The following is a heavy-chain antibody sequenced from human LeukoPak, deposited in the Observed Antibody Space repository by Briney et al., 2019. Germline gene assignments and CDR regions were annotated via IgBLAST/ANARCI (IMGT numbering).Heavy chain of an antibody. CDR3: ASGSSGYPLNWFDP. CDR1: GGTFSSYA. Sequence: SVKVSCKASGGTFSSYAISWVRQAPGQGLEWMGGIIPIFGTANYAQKFQGRVTITADESTSTAYMELSSLRSEDTAVYYCASGSSGYPLNWFDPWGQGTLVTVSS. D-gene: IGHD3-22*01. J-gene: IGHJ5*02. CDR2: IIPIFGTA. V-gene: IGHV1-69*13.